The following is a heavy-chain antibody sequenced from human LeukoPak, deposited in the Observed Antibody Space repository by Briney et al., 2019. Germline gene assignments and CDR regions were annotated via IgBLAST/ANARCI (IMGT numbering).Heavy chain of an antibody. J-gene: IGHJ4*02. CDR1: GYTFTGYY. Sequence: ASVKVSCXASGYTFTGYYMHWVRLAPGQGLEWMGRINPNSGSTNYAQKFQGRVTMTRDTSISTAYMELSRLRSDDTAVYYCARVWYYSDSSGYPPAHYFDYWGQGTLVTVSS. CDR3: ARVWYYSDSSGYPPAHYFDY. D-gene: IGHD3-22*01. CDR2: INPNSGST. V-gene: IGHV1-2*06.